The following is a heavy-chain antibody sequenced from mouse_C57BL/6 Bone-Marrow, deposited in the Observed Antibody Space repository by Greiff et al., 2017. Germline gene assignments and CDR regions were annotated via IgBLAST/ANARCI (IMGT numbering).Heavy chain of an antibody. J-gene: IGHJ1*03. CDR1: GYAFSSSW. V-gene: IGHV1-82*01. CDR3: ARKDGYYWYFDV. CDR2: IYPGDGAT. Sequence: QVQLQQSGPELVKPGASVKISCKASGYAFSSSWMNWVKQRPGKGLEWIGRIYPGDGATTYNGKFKGKATLTADKSSSTAYMQLSSLTSEDSAVYFCARKDGYYWYFDVWGTGTTVTVSS. D-gene: IGHD2-3*01.